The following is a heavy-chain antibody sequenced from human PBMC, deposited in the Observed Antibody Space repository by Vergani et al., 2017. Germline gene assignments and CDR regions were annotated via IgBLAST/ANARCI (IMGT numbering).Heavy chain of an antibody. Sequence: EVQLLESGGGFVQRGVSLTLLCAAWGFPFSSYHVRGAPRARGGGLVWVSAISGSGGSTYYADSVKGRFTISRDNSKNTLYLQMNSLRAEDTAVYYCAKDHRVEMATIRGVVYFDYWGQGTLVTVSS. CDR1: GFPFSSYH. CDR2: ISGSGGST. CDR3: AKDHRVEMATIRGVVYFDY. V-gene: IGHV3-23*01. D-gene: IGHD5-24*01. J-gene: IGHJ4*02.